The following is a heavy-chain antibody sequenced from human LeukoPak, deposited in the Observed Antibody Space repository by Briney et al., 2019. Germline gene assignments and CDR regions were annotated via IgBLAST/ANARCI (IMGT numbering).Heavy chain of an antibody. J-gene: IGHJ4*02. Sequence: SETLSLTCAVYGVSFSGYYWTWIRQPPGKGLEWIGEINHSGTTNYNPSLKSRVTISVDTSKNQFSLKLSSVTAADTAVYYRATSGYAGWANNYWGQGTLVTVSS. D-gene: IGHD5-12*01. CDR3: ATSGYAGWANNY. CDR1: GVSFSGYY. V-gene: IGHV4-34*01. CDR2: INHSGTT.